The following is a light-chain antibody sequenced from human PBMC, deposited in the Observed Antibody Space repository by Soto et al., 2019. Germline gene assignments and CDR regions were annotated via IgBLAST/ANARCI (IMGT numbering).Light chain of an antibody. CDR2: DAS. Sequence: DIPMTQSPSTLSASVGDTITITRRASQTINNCLAWYQQKPGKAPKLLISDASSLEPGVPSRFSGSGSGTEFTLSINSLQPDDFATYYCQQHNSFSITFGQGTRLEIK. J-gene: IGKJ5*01. V-gene: IGKV1-5*01. CDR1: QTINNC. CDR3: QQHNSFSIT.